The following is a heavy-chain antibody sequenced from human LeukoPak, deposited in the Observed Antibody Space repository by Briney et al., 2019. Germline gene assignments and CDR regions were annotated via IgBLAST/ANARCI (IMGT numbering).Heavy chain of an antibody. J-gene: IGHJ4*02. CDR1: GFTFSSYA. Sequence: GGSLRLSYAASGFTFSSYAMSWVRQAPGKGLEWVSAISGSGGSTYYADSVKGRFTISRDNSKNTLYLQMNSLRAEDTAVYYCAKGAIGYSSSWYYFDYWGQGTLVTVSS. V-gene: IGHV3-23*01. CDR2: ISGSGGST. CDR3: AKGAIGYSSSWYYFDY. D-gene: IGHD6-13*01.